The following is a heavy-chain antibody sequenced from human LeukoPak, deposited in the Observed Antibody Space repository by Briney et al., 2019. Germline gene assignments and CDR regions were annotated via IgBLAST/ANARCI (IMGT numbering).Heavy chain of an antibody. CDR2: FDPEDGET. CDR1: GYTLTELS. J-gene: IGHJ4*02. D-gene: IGHD5-18*01. Sequence: ASVKVSCKVSGYTLTELSMHWVRQAPGKGLEWMGGFDPEDGETIYAQKFQGRVTMTEDTSTDTAYVELSSLRSEDTAVYYCATGWIQRTQTHFDYWGQGTLVTVSS. V-gene: IGHV1-24*01. CDR3: ATGWIQRTQTHFDY.